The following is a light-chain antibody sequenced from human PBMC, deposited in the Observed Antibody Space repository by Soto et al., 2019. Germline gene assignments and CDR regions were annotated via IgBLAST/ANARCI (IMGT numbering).Light chain of an antibody. CDR3: SSYTTGGSYV. Sequence: QSALTQPASVSGSPGLSIAISCTGTSRDVGGYNSVSWYQQQPGKVPKLMIYDVSNRPSGVSNRFSGSKSGNTASLTISGLQAEDEGDYYCSSYTTGGSYVFATGTKVTVL. CDR2: DVS. CDR1: SRDVGGYNS. J-gene: IGLJ1*01. V-gene: IGLV2-14*01.